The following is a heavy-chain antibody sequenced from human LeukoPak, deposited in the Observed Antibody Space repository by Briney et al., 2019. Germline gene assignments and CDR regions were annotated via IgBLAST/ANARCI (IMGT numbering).Heavy chain of an antibody. V-gene: IGHV3-43*02. Sequence: GGSLRLSCAASGFTFDDYAMHWVRQAPGKDLEWVSLISGDGGSTYYADSVKGRFTISRDNSKNSLYLQMNSLRTEDTALYCCAKESGFPPKDPVVIDYWGQGTLVTVSS. J-gene: IGHJ4*02. CDR2: ISGDGGST. CDR3: AKESGFPPKDPVVIDY. D-gene: IGHD2-21*01. CDR1: GFTFDDYA.